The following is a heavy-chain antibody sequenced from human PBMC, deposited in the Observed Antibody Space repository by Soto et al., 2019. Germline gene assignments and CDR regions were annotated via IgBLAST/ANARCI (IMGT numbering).Heavy chain of an antibody. J-gene: IGHJ5*02. CDR1: GFTLRSYA. CDR3: AKGNNWFDP. CDR2: LSFSGTTA. V-gene: IGHV3-23*01. Sequence: GGSLRLSCSLSGFTLRSYALSWVRQAPGKGPEWVSSLSFSGTTAYYLDSVKGRFTISRDNSKNTLYLQMNSLRAEDTAVYYCAKGNNWFDPWGQGTLVTVSS.